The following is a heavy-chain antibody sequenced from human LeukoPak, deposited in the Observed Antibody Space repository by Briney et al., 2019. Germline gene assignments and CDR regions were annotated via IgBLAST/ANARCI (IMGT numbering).Heavy chain of an antibody. V-gene: IGHV4-59*01. CDR1: GGSISSYY. D-gene: IGHD6-13*01. CDR3: ARDLRIAAAGLGFDY. Sequence: SETLSLTCTVSGGSISSYYWSWIWQPPGKGLEWIGYIYYSGSTNYNPSLKSRVTISVDTSKNQFSLKLSSVTAADTAVYYCARDLRIAAAGLGFDYWGQGTLVTVSS. CDR2: IYYSGST. J-gene: IGHJ4*02.